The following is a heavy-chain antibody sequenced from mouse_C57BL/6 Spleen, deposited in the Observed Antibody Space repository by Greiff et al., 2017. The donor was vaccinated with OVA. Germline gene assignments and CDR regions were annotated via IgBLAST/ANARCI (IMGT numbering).Heavy chain of an antibody. Sequence: QVHVKQSGAELVRPGASVTLSCKASGYPFTDSEMHWVKQPPVHGLEWIGAIDPETGGTAYNQKFKGKAILTAYKSSSTAYRELRSLTSYDSAVYYCTRSGYYGSRAWFAYWGQGTLVTVSA. J-gene: IGHJ3*01. CDR3: TRSGYYGSRAWFAY. D-gene: IGHD1-1*01. V-gene: IGHV1-15*01. CDR1: GYPFTDSE. CDR2: IDPETGGT.